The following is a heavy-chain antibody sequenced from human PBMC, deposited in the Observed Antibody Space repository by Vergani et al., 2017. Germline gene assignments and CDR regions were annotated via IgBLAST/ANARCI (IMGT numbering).Heavy chain of an antibody. CDR2: ISAYNGNT. V-gene: IGHV1-18*01. D-gene: IGHD1-7*01. Sequence: QVQLVQSGAEVKKPGASVKVSCKASGYTFTSYGISWVRQAPGQGLEWMGWISAYNGNTNYAQKLQGRVTMTTDTSTSTAYMELRSLRSDDTAVYYCATDIKNYKYNYYYGMDVWGQGTTVTVSS. CDR3: ATDIKNYKYNYYYGMDV. J-gene: IGHJ6*02. CDR1: GYTFTSYG.